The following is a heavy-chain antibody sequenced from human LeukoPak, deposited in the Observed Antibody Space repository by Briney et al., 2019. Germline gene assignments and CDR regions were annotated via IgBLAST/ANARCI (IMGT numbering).Heavy chain of an antibody. V-gene: IGHV4-31*03. Sequence: SQTLSLTCTVSGGSLNKADDYWTWIRQHPGKGLEWIGNTYYGGSTYYNPSLKSRGTISIDTSKNQFSLKLTSVTAADTAAYYCVVWKVDYTVLCWAPGPLVTVSS. CDR3: VVWKVDYTVLC. CDR1: GGSLNKADDY. J-gene: IGHJ4*02. CDR2: TYYGGST. D-gene: IGHD4-11*01.